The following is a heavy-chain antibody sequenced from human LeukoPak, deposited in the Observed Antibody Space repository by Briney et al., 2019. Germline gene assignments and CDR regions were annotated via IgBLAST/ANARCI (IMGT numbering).Heavy chain of an antibody. J-gene: IGHJ4*02. Sequence: SETLSLTCTVSGGSISSGSYYWSWIRQPAGKGLECIGRIHTSGSTNYNPSLESRVTISVDTSKDQFSLKLSSVTAADTAVYYCARAGDFWSGYHPDQWGQGTLVTVSS. CDR1: GGSISSGSYY. D-gene: IGHD3-3*01. CDR2: IHTSGST. V-gene: IGHV4-61*02. CDR3: ARAGDFWSGYHPDQ.